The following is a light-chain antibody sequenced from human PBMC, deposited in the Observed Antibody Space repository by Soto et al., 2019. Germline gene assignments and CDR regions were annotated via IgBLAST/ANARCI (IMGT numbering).Light chain of an antibody. J-gene: IGKJ1*01. CDR1: QTVTNNY. CDR2: GAS. V-gene: IGKV3-20*01. CDR3: HQSSHSPRT. Sequence: EIVLTQSPGTLSLSPGDSATLSCRASQTVTNNYLAWYQQKPGQAPRLLISGASIRAPGIPDRFSGSGSGTDFTLTISRLEPEDFAVYYCHQSSHSPRTF.